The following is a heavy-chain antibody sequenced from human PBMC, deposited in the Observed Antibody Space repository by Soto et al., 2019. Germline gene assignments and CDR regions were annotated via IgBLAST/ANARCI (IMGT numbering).Heavy chain of an antibody. CDR3: VRTIVVVPTPVRFYHYYYLDV. Sequence: GGSLRLSCAASGFKFDDYAMIWVRQAPGKGLEWASGIYWDGETTHYADSVKGRFTISRDSAKKSLYLQMNSLRAEDTALYQCVRTIVVVPTPVRFYHYYYLDVWGKGTTVTVSS. J-gene: IGHJ6*03. V-gene: IGHV3-20*01. CDR2: IYWDGETT. CDR1: GFKFDDYA. D-gene: IGHD2-2*01.